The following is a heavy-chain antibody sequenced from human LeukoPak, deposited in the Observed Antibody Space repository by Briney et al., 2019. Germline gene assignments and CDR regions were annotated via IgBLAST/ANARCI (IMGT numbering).Heavy chain of an antibody. D-gene: IGHD3-10*01. CDR1: GFTFDTYE. Sequence: GGSLRLSCAGSGFTFDTYELNWVRQAPGKGLEWVSYISTTAGTIRYADSVKGRFTVSRDNAKNSLFLQMNSLRAEDTAVYYCARDSYYGSGIDYWGQGTLVTVSS. V-gene: IGHV3-48*03. CDR2: ISTTAGTI. CDR3: ARDSYYGSGIDY. J-gene: IGHJ4*02.